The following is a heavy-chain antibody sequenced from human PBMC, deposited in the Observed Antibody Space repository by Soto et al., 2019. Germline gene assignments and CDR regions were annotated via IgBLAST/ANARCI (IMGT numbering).Heavy chain of an antibody. D-gene: IGHD6-19*01. CDR1: GYTFTAQY. CDR2: INPTTGAT. Sequence: ASVKVSCKASGYTFTAQYLHWVRKAPGEGLEWMGWINPTTGATRYAQKFQGRVTMTRDTSMSTAYLEVRSLRPDDTAVYYCAKGDSSWVSWFDPCGQGTLVTVYS. CDR3: AKGDSSWVSWFDP. J-gene: IGHJ5*02. V-gene: IGHV1-2*02.